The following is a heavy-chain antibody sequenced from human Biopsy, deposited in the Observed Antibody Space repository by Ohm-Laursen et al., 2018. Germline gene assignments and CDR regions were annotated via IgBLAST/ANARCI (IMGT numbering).Heavy chain of an antibody. CDR3: VKQWGGYNFDS. J-gene: IGHJ5*01. D-gene: IGHD1-14*01. CDR1: GFSFDNYA. Sequence: SLRLSCAASGFSFDNYAVNWVRQAPGKGLEWVAHIDVSDYNTYYADSVRGRFTISRDNSKQMVHLEINSLTADDTAVYYCVKQWGGYNFDSWGQGTLVTVSS. CDR2: IDVSDYNT. V-gene: IGHV3-23*01.